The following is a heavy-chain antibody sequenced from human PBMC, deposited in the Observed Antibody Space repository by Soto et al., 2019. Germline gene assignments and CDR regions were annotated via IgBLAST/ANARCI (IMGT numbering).Heavy chain of an antibody. CDR2: IYPGDSDT. J-gene: IGHJ5*02. CDR3: ARQGRTGSNWIDP. D-gene: IGHD3-9*01. CDR1: GYSFTSYW. V-gene: IGHV5-51*01. Sequence: PGESLKISCKGSGYSFTSYWIGWVRQMPGKGLECMGIIYPGDSDTRYSPSFQGQVTISADKSNSTTYLQWSSLTASDTAIYYCARQGRTGSNWIDPWGQGTLVTVSS.